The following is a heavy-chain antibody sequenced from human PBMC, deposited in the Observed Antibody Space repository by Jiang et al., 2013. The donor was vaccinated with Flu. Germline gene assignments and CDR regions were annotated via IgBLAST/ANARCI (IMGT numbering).Heavy chain of an antibody. CDR3: AKGGIDFWSGYPHYYFDY. Sequence: RLSCAASGFTFDDYTMHWVRQAPGKGLEWVSLISWDGGSTYYADSVKGRFTISRDNSKNSLYLQMNSLRTEDTALYYCAKGGIDFWSGYPHYYFDYWGQGTLVTVSS. CDR1: GFTFDDYT. J-gene: IGHJ4*02. D-gene: IGHD3-3*01. CDR2: ISWDGGST. V-gene: IGHV3-43*01.